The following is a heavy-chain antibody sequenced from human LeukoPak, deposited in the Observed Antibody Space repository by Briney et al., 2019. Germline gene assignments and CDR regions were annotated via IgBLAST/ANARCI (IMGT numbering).Heavy chain of an antibody. Sequence: PGGSLRLSCAASGFTFSSYAMSWVRQAPGKGLEWVSAISCSGGSTYHADSVKGRFTISRDNSKNALYLQMNVLRAEDTAVYYCAKDVTAMVPEAFDYWGQGTLVTVSS. J-gene: IGHJ4*02. CDR1: GFTFSSYA. D-gene: IGHD5-18*01. CDR2: ISCSGGST. V-gene: IGHV3-23*01. CDR3: AKDVTAMVPEAFDY.